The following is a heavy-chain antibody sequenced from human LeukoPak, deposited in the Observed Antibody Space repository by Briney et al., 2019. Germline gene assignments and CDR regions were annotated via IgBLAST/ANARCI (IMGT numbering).Heavy chain of an antibody. CDR1: GFIFSNYA. Sequence: GASPRLSCEASGFIFSNYAMSWVRQAPGQGLEWVSAITGGGDNTWYADSVKGRFTISRDNSKNTVSLQMNSLRAEDTAMYYCAKDVRPLRGYSYGTFDYWGQGTLVTVSS. CDR3: AKDVRPLRGYSYGTFDY. J-gene: IGHJ4*02. V-gene: IGHV3-23*01. CDR2: ITGGGDNT. D-gene: IGHD5-18*01.